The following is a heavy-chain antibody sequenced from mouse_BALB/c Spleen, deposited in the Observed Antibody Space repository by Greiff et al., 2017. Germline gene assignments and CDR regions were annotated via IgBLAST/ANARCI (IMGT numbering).Heavy chain of an antibody. CDR1: GFTFSSYA. J-gene: IGHJ3*01. V-gene: IGHV5-6-5*01. Sequence: EVQLVESGGGLVKPGGSLKLSCAASGFTFSSYAMSWVRQTPEKRLEWVASISSGGSTYYPDSVKGRFTISRDNARNILYLQMSSLRSEDTAMYYCARGGDYDGKFAYWGQGTLVTVSA. D-gene: IGHD2-4*01. CDR2: ISSGGST. CDR3: ARGGDYDGKFAY.